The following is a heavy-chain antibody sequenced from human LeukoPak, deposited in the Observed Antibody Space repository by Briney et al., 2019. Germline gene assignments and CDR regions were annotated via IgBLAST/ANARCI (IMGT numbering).Heavy chain of an antibody. CDR2: IYYSGST. Sequence: PSETLSLTCTVSGGSISSYYWSWIRQPPGKGLEWIGYIYYSGSTNYNPSLKSRVTTSVDTSKNQFSLKLSSVTAADTAVYYCARGVLSGFDYWGQGTLVTVSS. D-gene: IGHD5/OR15-5a*01. J-gene: IGHJ4*02. CDR3: ARGVLSGFDY. CDR1: GGSISSYY. V-gene: IGHV4-59*01.